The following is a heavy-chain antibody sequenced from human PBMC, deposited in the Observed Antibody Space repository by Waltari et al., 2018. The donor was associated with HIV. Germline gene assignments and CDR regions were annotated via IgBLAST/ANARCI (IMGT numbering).Heavy chain of an antibody. Sequence: VQLVPSGAEVKKPRASVNVSCKASGYTFTSYGISWVRQAPGRGLEWMGWVSAYNGITSDAQKLQGRVTMTTDTSTSTAYMDLRSLRSDDTAVYCCARVGCSSASCYNGWFDPWGQGTLVTVSS. CDR3: ARVGCSSASCYNGWFDP. V-gene: IGHV1-18*01. J-gene: IGHJ5*02. CDR1: GYTFTSYG. CDR2: VSAYNGIT. D-gene: IGHD2-2*02.